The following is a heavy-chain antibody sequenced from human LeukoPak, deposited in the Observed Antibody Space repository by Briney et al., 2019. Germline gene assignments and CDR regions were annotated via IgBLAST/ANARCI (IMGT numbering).Heavy chain of an antibody. CDR3: ARGGDFWSGYYSAAFDI. CDR1: GFTFSSYS. V-gene: IGHV3-48*01. D-gene: IGHD3-3*01. J-gene: IGHJ3*02. Sequence: QPGGSLRLSCAASGFTFSSYSMNWVRQAPGKGLEWVSYISSSSSTIYYADSVKGRFTISRDNAKNSLYLQMNSLRAEDTAVYYCARGGDFWSGYYSAAFDIWGQGTMVTVSS. CDR2: ISSSSSTI.